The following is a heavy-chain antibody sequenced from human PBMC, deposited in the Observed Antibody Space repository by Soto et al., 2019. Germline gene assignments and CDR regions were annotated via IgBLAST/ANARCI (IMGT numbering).Heavy chain of an antibody. V-gene: IGHV3-48*01. CDR2: ISSSGSTI. CDR1: GFTFSSYS. Sequence: EVQLVESGGGLVQPGGSLRLSCAASGFTFSSYSMNWVRQAPGKGLEWVSYISSSGSTIYYADSVKGRFTSSRDNAKNSLYLQMSSLRAEDTAVYYCARGKYYYDSSGYVYWGQGTLVTVSS. CDR3: ARGKYYYDSSGYVY. D-gene: IGHD3-22*01. J-gene: IGHJ4*02.